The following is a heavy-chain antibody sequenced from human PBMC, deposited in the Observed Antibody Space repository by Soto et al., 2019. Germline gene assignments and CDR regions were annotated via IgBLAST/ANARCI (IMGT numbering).Heavy chain of an antibody. CDR2: IIPIFGTA. D-gene: IGHD5-18*01. V-gene: IGHV1-69*01. Sequence: QVQLVQYGAEVKKPGSSVKVSCKASGGTFSNYAISWVRQAPGTGLEWMGGIIPIFGTANYAQKFQGRVTITADDYTSTAYMELSSLRSEDTAVYYCARDRDTAMAHGMDVWGQGTTVTVSS. J-gene: IGHJ6*02. CDR3: ARDRDTAMAHGMDV. CDR1: GGTFSNYA.